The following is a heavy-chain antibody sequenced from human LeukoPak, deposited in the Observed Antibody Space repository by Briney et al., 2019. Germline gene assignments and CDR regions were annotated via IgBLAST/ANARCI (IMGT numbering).Heavy chain of an antibody. CDR1: GYTFTTYA. CDR2: INAGNGDT. V-gene: IGHV1-3*01. D-gene: IGHD1-1*01. CDR3: ARDKDPHGKLERRAFDI. Sequence: GASVKVSCKASGYTFTTYAIHWVRQAPGQRLEWMGWINAGNGDTKYSQKFQGRVTITRDTSASTAYMELNSLTSEDTAVYYCARDKDPHGKLERRAFDIWGQGTMVTVSS. J-gene: IGHJ3*02.